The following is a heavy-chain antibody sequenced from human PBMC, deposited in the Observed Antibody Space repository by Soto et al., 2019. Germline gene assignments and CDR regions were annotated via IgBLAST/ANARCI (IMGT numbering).Heavy chain of an antibody. CDR3: ARLQGAAGDNGLPFDY. J-gene: IGHJ4*02. CDR1: GYSFTSYW. CDR2: IDPSDSYT. D-gene: IGHD6-13*01. V-gene: IGHV5-10-1*01. Sequence: EVQLVQSGAEVKKPGESLRISCKGSGYSFTSYWISWVRQMPGKGLEWMGRIDPSDSYTNYSPSFQGHVTISADKSISTAYLQLSSLKASDTAMYYCARLQGAAGDNGLPFDYRGPGTLGTVSS.